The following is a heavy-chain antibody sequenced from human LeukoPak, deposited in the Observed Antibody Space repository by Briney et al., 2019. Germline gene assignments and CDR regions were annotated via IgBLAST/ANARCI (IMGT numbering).Heavy chain of an antibody. V-gene: IGHV3-30*03. CDR1: GFTFDDYG. J-gene: IGHJ4*02. Sequence: PGGSLRLSCAASGFTFDDYGMSWVRQAPGKGLEWVAVISYDGSNKYYADSVKGRFTISRDNSKNTLYLQMNSLRAEDTAVYYCARANSAMVKTLDYWGQGTLVTVSS. CDR3: ARANSAMVKTLDY. CDR2: ISYDGSNK. D-gene: IGHD5-18*01.